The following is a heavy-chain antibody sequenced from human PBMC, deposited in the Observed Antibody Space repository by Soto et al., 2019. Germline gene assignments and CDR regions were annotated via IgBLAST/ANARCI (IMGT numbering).Heavy chain of an antibody. Sequence: QVQLVQSGAEVKKPGASVKVSCKASGYTFTSYYMHWVRQAPRQVLERMGIINPSGGSTSYAQKLLGRVTMTRATSTSTGYMELSSLRSEDRAVYYCGRDRHSNSYYFDYWGQGPLVTVCS. V-gene: IGHV1-46*03. D-gene: IGHD4-4*01. J-gene: IGHJ4*02. CDR1: GYTFTSYY. CDR2: INPSGGST. CDR3: GRDRHSNSYYFDY.